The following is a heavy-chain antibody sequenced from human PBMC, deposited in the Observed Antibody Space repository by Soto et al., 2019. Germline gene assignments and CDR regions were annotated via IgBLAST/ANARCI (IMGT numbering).Heavy chain of an antibody. D-gene: IGHD6-19*01. CDR2: IIPIFGTA. Sequence: QVQLVQSGAEVKKPGSSVKVSCKASGGTFSSYAISWVRQAPGQGLEWMGGIIPIFGTANYAQKFQGKVTITADKSTRTAYMELSSLRSEYTDVYYCAREFQEMADYYDYYGMDVWGQGTTVTVAS. V-gene: IGHV1-69*06. CDR3: AREFQEMADYYDYYGMDV. CDR1: GGTFSSYA. J-gene: IGHJ6*02.